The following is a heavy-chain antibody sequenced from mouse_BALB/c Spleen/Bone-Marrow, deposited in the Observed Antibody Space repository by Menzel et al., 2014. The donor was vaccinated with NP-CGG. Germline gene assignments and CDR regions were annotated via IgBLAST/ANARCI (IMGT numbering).Heavy chain of an antibody. CDR2: ISGGGSYT. CDR3: ARHDYDWFAY. J-gene: IGHJ3*01. Sequence: EVQRVESGGGLVKPGGSLKLSCAASGFNSSSYGMSWVRQTPEKRLEWVASISGGGSYTYFPDSVKGRITISRDNAKDNLYLQMSSLRSEDTALYYCARHDYDWFAYWGQGTLVTVSA. D-gene: IGHD2-4*01. CDR1: GFNSSSYG. V-gene: IGHV5-9-2*01.